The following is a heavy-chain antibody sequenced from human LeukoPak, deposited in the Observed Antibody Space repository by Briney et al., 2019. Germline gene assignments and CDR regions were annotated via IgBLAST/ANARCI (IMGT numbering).Heavy chain of an antibody. CDR3: ARGGGYYIMDV. J-gene: IGHJ6*02. D-gene: IGHD3-10*01. CDR2: ITWNGGIT. V-gene: IGHV3-20*04. CDR1: GFPFDNYG. Sequence: GGSLRLSCAASGFPFDNYGMAWVRQAPGKGLEWVSGITWNGGITAYADSVKGRFTISRDNAKNSLYLQMNSLRDEDTAVYSCARGGGYYIMDVWGQGTTVTVSS.